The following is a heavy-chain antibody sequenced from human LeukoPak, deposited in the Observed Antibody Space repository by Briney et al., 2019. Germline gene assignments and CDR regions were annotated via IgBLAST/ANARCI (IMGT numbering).Heavy chain of an antibody. V-gene: IGHV5-51*01. CDR1: GYRFTSYW. J-gene: IGHJ5*02. CDR3: ARQSSDCSSTSCYLSWFDP. D-gene: IGHD2-2*01. CDR2: IYPGDSDT. Sequence: GESLKISCKGSGYRFTSYWIGWVRQMPGKGLEWMGIIYPGDSDTRYSPSFQGQVTISADESISTAYLQWSSLKASDTAMYYCARQSSDCSSTSCYLSWFDPWGQGTLVTVSS.